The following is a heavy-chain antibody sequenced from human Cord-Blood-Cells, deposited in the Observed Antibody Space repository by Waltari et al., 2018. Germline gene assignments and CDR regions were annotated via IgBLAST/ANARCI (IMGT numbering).Heavy chain of an antibody. CDR2: MNPNSGNT. J-gene: IGHJ4*02. Sequence: QVQLVQSGAEVKKPGASVKVSCKASGYTFTSYDINWVRQATGQGLEWMGWMNPNSGNTGYAQKFQGRVTITRNTSISTAYMELSSLRSEDTAVYYCVRPGQTSGSYPFDYWGQGTLVTVSS. CDR1: GYTFTSYD. V-gene: IGHV1-8*03. D-gene: IGHD1-26*01. CDR3: VRPGQTSGSYPFDY.